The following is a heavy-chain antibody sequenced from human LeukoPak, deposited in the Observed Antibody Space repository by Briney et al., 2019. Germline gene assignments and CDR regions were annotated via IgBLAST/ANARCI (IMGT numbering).Heavy chain of an antibody. D-gene: IGHD2-15*01. CDR1: GYTFISYG. CDR2: ISAYNGNT. J-gene: IGHJ6*02. V-gene: IGHV1-18*01. Sequence: ASVKVSCKASGYTFISYGISWVRQAPGQGLEWMGWISAYNGNTNYAQKLQGRVTMTTDTSTSTAYMELRSLRSDDTAVYYCARRCGPYYYYGMDVWGQGTMVTVSS. CDR3: ARRCGPYYYYGMDV.